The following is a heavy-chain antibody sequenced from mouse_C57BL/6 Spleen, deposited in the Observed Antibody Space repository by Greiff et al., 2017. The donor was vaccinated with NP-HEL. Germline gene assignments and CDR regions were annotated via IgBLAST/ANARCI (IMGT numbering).Heavy chain of an antibody. V-gene: IGHV1-81*01. J-gene: IGHJ1*03. CDR3: ARLTTVVAKWYFDV. CDR1: GYTFTSYG. Sequence: VQLQQSGAELARPGASVKLSCKASGYTFTSYGISWVKQRTGQGLEWIGEIYPRSGNTYYNEKFKGKATLTADKSSSTAYMELRSLTSEDSAVYFCARLTTVVAKWYFDVWGTGTTVTVSS. CDR2: IYPRSGNT. D-gene: IGHD1-1*01.